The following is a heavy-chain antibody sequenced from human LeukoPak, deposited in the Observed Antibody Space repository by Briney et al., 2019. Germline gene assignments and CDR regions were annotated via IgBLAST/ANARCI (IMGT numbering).Heavy chain of an antibody. V-gene: IGHV1-69*06. J-gene: IGHJ4*02. Sequence: GASVKVSCKASGGTFISYAISWVRQAPGQGLEWMGGIIPIFGTANYAQKFQGRVTITADKSTSTAYMELSGLRSEDTAVYYCAGSSIIAAAGPYYFDYWGQGTLVTVSS. CDR1: GGTFISYA. CDR3: AGSSIIAAAGPYYFDY. D-gene: IGHD6-13*01. CDR2: IIPIFGTA.